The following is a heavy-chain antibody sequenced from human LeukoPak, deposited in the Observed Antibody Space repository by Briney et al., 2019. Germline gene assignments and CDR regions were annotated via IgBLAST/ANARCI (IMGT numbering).Heavy chain of an antibody. CDR2: IYYSGSA. CDR1: GGSISSYY. D-gene: IGHD6-19*01. V-gene: IGHV4-59*12. Sequence: SETPSLTCTVSGGSISSYYWSWIRQPPGKGLEWIGFIYYSGSANYNPSLKSRVTIPLQTSKKQFSLKLSSVTAEGTAVYYRRSSGVAGIRYFDLWGRGTLVTVSS. CDR3: RSSGVAGIRYFDL. J-gene: IGHJ2*01.